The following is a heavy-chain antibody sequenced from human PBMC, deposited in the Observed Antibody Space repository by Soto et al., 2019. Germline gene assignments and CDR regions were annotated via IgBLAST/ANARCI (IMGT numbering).Heavy chain of an antibody. D-gene: IGHD3-10*01. CDR1: GYTFTDYY. CDR3: AYGSGSYLHYFEY. CDR2: VDPEDAET. Sequence: EVQLVQSGAEVKKPGTTVKISCRVSGYTFTDYYIHWVQQAPGKGLEWLGLVDPEDAETIYAERFQGRVSITADTSTDTAYRELRSLRSEDTAIYYCAYGSGSYLHYFEYWGQGTLVTVSS. J-gene: IGHJ4*02. V-gene: IGHV1-69-2*01.